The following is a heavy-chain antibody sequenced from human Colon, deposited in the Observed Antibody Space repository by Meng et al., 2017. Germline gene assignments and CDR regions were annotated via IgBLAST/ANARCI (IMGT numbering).Heavy chain of an antibody. CDR3: ARGYSYDKSGYSFEH. J-gene: IGHJ4*02. D-gene: IGHD3-22*01. CDR2: IYPGDSEI. CDR1: GYIFTNYS. V-gene: IGHV5-51*01. Sequence: SLVFCCETAGYIFTNYSVAWVRQMPGKGLEWMGIIYPGDSEIRYSPSFQGQVSISADKSISTAHLQWSSLKASDTAVYYCARGYSYDKSGYSFEHWGQGKLVTVSS.